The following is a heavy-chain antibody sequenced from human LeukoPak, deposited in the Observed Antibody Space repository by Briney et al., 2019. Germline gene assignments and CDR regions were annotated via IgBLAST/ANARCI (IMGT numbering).Heavy chain of an antibody. CDR2: IYYSGNT. J-gene: IGHJ4*02. CDR3: AMKTGYSSSWFVFRYFDY. V-gene: IGHV4-39*01. Sequence: PSETLSLTCPVSGASISSSSYYCGRLRQPPGKGLEWIRSIYYSGNTYYNPSLKSRLTISVDTSKNQFSLKLRSVTAADTAVYYCAMKTGYSSSWFVFRYFDYWGQGTLVTVSS. CDR1: GASISSSSYY. D-gene: IGHD6-13*01.